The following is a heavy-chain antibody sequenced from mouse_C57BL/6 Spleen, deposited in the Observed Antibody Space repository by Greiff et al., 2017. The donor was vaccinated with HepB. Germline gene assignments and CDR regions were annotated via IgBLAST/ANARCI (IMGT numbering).Heavy chain of an antibody. V-gene: IGHV1-22*01. Sequence: VQLQQSGPELVKPGASVKMSCKASGYTFTDYNMHWVKQSHGKSLEWIGYINPNNGGTSYNQKFKGKATLTVNKSSSTAYMELRSLTSEDSAVYYCARGFWGSSYPWFAYWGQGTLVTVSA. CDR2: INPNNGGT. J-gene: IGHJ3*01. CDR1: GYTFTDYN. D-gene: IGHD1-1*01. CDR3: ARGFWGSSYPWFAY.